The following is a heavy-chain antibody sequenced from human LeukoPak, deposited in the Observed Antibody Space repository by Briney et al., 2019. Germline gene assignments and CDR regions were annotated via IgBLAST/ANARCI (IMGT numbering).Heavy chain of an antibody. D-gene: IGHD3-22*01. CDR2: VIGSGDST. CDR1: GFTFSSYA. J-gene: IGHJ4*02. V-gene: IGHV3-23*01. Sequence: PGGSLRPSCAASGFTFSSYALTWVRQSPGKGLEWVSSVIGSGDSTYYADSVKGRFTISRDNSKNTLYLQMSSLRAEDTAVYYCAKPPSSYYYFDYWGQGTLVTVSS. CDR3: AKPPSSYYYFDY.